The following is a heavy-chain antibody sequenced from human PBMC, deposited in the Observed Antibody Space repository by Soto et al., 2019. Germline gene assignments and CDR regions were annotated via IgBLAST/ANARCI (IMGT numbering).Heavy chain of an antibody. CDR2: ISYDGSNK. V-gene: IGHV3-30-3*01. D-gene: IGHD2-15*01. Sequence: QVQLVESGRGVVQPGRSLRLSCAASGFTFSSYAMHWVRQAPGKGLEWVAVISYDGSNKYYADSVKGRFTISRDNSKNTLYLQMNSLRAEDTAVYYCARRSSEYCSGGSCSYNWFDPWGQGTLVTVSS. CDR1: GFTFSSYA. CDR3: ARRSSEYCSGGSCSYNWFDP. J-gene: IGHJ5*02.